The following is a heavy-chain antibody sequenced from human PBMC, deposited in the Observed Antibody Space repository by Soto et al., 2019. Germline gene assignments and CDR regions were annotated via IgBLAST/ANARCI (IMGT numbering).Heavy chain of an antibody. J-gene: IGHJ6*02. D-gene: IGHD6-13*01. Sequence: PGGSLRLSCAASGFTVSSNYMSWVRQAPGKGLEWVSVIYSGGSTYYADSVKGRFTISRDNSKNTLYLQMNSLRAEDTAVYYCATTELGYSSSWYFPSYGMDVWGQGTTVTV. V-gene: IGHV3-53*01. CDR2: IYSGGST. CDR3: ATTELGYSSSWYFPSYGMDV. CDR1: GFTVSSNY.